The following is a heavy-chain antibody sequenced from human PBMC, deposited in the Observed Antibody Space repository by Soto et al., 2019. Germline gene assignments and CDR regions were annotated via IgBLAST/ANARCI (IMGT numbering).Heavy chain of an antibody. D-gene: IGHD2-21*01. V-gene: IGHV4-31*03. CDR2: IYYSGST. CDR1: GGSIISGGYY. J-gene: IGHJ6*02. CDR3: ARDAIGLHNYYYGMDV. Sequence: PSETLSLTCTVSGGSIISGGYYWSWIRQHPGKGLEWIGYIYYSGSTYYNPSLKSRVTISVDTSKNQFSLKLSSVTAADTAVYYCARDAIGLHNYYYGMDVWGQGTTVTVSS.